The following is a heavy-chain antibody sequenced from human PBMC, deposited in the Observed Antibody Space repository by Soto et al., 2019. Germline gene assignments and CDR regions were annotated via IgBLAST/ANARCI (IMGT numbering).Heavy chain of an antibody. Sequence: PGGSLRLSCAASGFTFSDYAMSWVRQAPGKGLEWVSTVTAGGGTAYYADSVKGRLTISRDNSKNTLYLQMNSLRAEDTAVYYCARDGNRGRSGSYGLLDYWGQGTLVTVSS. D-gene: IGHD3-10*01. V-gene: IGHV3-23*01. J-gene: IGHJ4*02. CDR1: GFTFSDYA. CDR3: ARDGNRGRSGSYGLLDY. CDR2: VTAGGGTA.